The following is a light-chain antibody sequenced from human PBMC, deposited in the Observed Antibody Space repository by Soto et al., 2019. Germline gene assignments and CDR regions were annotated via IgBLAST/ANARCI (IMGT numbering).Light chain of an antibody. CDR3: QQYNSYSQT. J-gene: IGKJ1*01. CDR1: QTISSR. V-gene: IGKV1-5*01. CDR2: AAS. Sequence: DIQMTQSPSSLSASVGDSVTISCRASQTISSRLSWYQQEPGKAPRLLIYAASRLQSGVPSRFTGSGSGTDFTLTISSLQPDDFATYYCQQYNSYSQTFGQGTKVDI.